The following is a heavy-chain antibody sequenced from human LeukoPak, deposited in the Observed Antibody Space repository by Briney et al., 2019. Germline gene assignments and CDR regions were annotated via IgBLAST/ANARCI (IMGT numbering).Heavy chain of an antibody. V-gene: IGHV3-48*04. CDR1: GFTFSSYS. CDR3: ARDISYYGSGKAIHYFDY. CDR2: ISSSSSTI. J-gene: IGHJ4*02. Sequence: GGSLRLSCAASGFTFSSYSMNWVRQAPGKGLEWVSYISSSSSTIYYADSVKGRFTISRDNAKNSLYLQMNSLRAEDTAVYYCARDISYYGSGKAIHYFDYWGQGTLVTVSS. D-gene: IGHD3-10*01.